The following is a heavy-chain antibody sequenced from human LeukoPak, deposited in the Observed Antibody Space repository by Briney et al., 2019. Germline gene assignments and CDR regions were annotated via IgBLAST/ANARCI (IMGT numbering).Heavy chain of an antibody. Sequence: GSSVKVSCKASGGTSSSYAISWVRQAPGQGLEWMGGIIPIFGTANYAQKFQGRVTITADESTSTAYMELSSLRSEDTAVYYCASSVPGYSSGWYFVHWGQGTLVTVSS. V-gene: IGHV1-69*01. CDR3: ASSVPGYSSGWYFVH. J-gene: IGHJ4*02. D-gene: IGHD6-19*01. CDR1: GGTSSSYA. CDR2: IIPIFGTA.